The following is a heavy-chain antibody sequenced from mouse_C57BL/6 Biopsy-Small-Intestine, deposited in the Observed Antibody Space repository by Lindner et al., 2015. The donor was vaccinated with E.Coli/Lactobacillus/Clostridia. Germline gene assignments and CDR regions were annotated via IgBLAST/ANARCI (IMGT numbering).Heavy chain of an antibody. CDR3: VRDGGRGGVILVHEWFFDL. D-gene: IGHD1-1*01. V-gene: IGHV1-53*01. CDR1: GYIFTNYY. J-gene: IGHJ1*01. Sequence: SVKVSCKASGYIFTNYYIHWVRQVPGQGLEWMGIINLSADTTKYAERFQGRVTMTRDTSTSTAYMELRRLTSEDTATYYCVRDGGRGGVILVHEWFFDLWGLGTLVNVSS. CDR2: INLSADTT.